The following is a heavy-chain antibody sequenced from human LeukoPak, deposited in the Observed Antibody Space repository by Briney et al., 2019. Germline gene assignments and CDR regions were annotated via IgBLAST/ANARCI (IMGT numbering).Heavy chain of an antibody. D-gene: IGHD3-10*01. CDR2: IIPIFGTA. J-gene: IGHJ4*02. CDR1: GGTFSSYA. Sequence: SVKVSCKASGGTFSSYAISWVRPAPGQGLEWMGGIIPIFGTANYAQKFQGRVTITTDESTSTAYMELSSLRSEDTAVYYCARLEIPPGGSEVDYWGQGTLVTVSS. V-gene: IGHV1-69*05. CDR3: ARLEIPPGGSEVDY.